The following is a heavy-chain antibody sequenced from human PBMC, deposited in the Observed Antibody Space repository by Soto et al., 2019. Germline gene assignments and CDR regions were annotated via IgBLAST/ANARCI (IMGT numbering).Heavy chain of an antibody. CDR1: GYTFTSYG. D-gene: IGHD3-16*02. Sequence: QVQLVQSGAEVKKPGASVKVSCKASGYTFTSYGISWVRQAPGQGLEWMGWISAYNGNTNYAQKLQGRVTMTPDTSTSTAYMELRSLRSDDTAVYYCARDGSTYYDYVWGSYRGGGNDYWGQGTLVTVSS. V-gene: IGHV1-18*01. CDR3: ARDGSTYYDYVWGSYRGGGNDY. CDR2: ISAYNGNT. J-gene: IGHJ4*02.